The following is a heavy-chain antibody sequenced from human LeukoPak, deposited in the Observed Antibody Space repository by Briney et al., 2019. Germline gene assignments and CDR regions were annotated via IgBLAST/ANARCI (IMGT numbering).Heavy chain of an antibody. CDR2: ISGSGGSSGGST. CDR3: AKKWGMFYFDY. V-gene: IGHV3-23*01. Sequence: SSETLSLTCAVYGGSFSGYYWSWIRQAPGKGLEWVSAISGSGGSSGGSTYYADSVKGRFTISRDNSKSTLYLQMNSLRAEDTAVYYCAKKWGMFYFDYWGQGALVTVSS. D-gene: IGHD7-27*01. J-gene: IGHJ4*02. CDR1: GGSFSGYY.